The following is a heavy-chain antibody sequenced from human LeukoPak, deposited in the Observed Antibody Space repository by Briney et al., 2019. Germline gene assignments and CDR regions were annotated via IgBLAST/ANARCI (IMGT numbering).Heavy chain of an antibody. V-gene: IGHV4-59*01. CDR3: ARGGTVRNGMDV. D-gene: IGHD1-26*01. J-gene: IGHJ6*02. CDR1: GGSISSYY. CDR2: IYYSGST. Sequence: SETLSLTCTVPGGSISSYYWSWIRQPPGKGLEWIGYIYYSGSTNYNPSLKSRVAISVDTSRNQFSLKLSSVTAADTAVYYCARGGTVRNGMDVWGQGTTVTVSS.